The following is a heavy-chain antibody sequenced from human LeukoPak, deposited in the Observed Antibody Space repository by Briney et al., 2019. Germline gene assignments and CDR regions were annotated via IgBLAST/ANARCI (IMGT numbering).Heavy chain of an antibody. CDR3: ARYDCSGGSCYSRGVDY. V-gene: IGHV5-51*01. D-gene: IGHD2-15*01. Sequence: GETLKISCKGSGYSFTSYWIGWVRQMPGKGLEWMGIIYPGDSDTRYSPSFQGQVTISADKSISTAYLQWSSLKASDTAMYYCARYDCSGGSCYSRGVDYWGQGTLVTVSS. CDR2: IYPGDSDT. CDR1: GYSFTSYW. J-gene: IGHJ4*02.